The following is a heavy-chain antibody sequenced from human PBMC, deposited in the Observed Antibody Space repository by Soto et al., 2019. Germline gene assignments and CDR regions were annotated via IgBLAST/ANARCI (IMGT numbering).Heavy chain of an antibody. CDR1: GYTFTSYA. CDR3: AREDPPGQRAYYYGMDV. Sequence: ASVKVSCKASGYTFTSYAMHWVRQAPGQRLEWMGWINAGNGNTKYSQKFQGRVTITADESTSTAYMELSSLRSEDTAVYYCAREDPPGQRAYYYGMDVWGQGTTVTVSS. CDR2: INAGNGNT. J-gene: IGHJ6*02. V-gene: IGHV1-3*01.